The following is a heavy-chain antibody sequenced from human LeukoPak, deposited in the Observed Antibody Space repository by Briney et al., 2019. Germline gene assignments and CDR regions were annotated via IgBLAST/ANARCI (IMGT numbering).Heavy chain of an antibody. Sequence: GGSLRLSCAASGFTFDDYGMNWVRQAPGQGLEWVSGISWNGGSTGYADSVKGRFTISRDNAKNSLYLRMDSLRADDTALYYCARVKRVTYGSGSNFYYMDVWGKGTTVTVSS. CDR3: ARVKRVTYGSGSNFYYMDV. D-gene: IGHD3-10*01. V-gene: IGHV3-20*04. CDR1: GFTFDDYG. J-gene: IGHJ6*03. CDR2: ISWNGGST.